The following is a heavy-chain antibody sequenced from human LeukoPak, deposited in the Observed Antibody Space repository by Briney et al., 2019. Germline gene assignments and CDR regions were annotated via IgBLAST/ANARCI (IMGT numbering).Heavy chain of an antibody. V-gene: IGHV3-30-3*01. CDR3: ARDPTCYGDHVFDY. CDR2: ISYDGSNK. D-gene: IGHD4-17*01. J-gene: IGHJ4*02. CDR1: GFTFSSYA. Sequence: PGRSLRLSCAASGFTFSSYAMHWVRQAPVKELEWVAVISYDGSNKYYADSVKGRFTISRDNSKNTLYLQMNSLRAEDTAVYYCARDPTCYGDHVFDYWGQGTLVTVSS.